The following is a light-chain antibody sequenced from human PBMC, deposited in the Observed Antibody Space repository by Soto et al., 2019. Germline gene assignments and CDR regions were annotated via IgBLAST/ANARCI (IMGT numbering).Light chain of an antibody. J-gene: IGKJ1*01. Sequence: DIPMTQSPSTLSASVGDRVTITCRASQSISGSLAWYQQKPGKAPKLLIYEASNLKSGVPSRFSSSGSGTEYTLTISSLQPYYSASYYCQQYNGFWTFGQGTRVEIK. CDR3: QQYNGFWT. CDR2: EAS. V-gene: IGKV1-5*03. CDR1: QSISGS.